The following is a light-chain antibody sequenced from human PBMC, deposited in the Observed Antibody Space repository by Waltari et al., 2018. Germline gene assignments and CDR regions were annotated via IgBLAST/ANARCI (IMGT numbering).Light chain of an antibody. V-gene: IGLV1-44*01. CDR2: SNY. CDR1: SPNIGTNT. J-gene: IGLJ3*02. Sequence: QSVLTQPPSASGTPGQRVTISCSGSSPNIGTNTVNWYQQLPGTAPKPLIYSNYQRPAGVPERYSGSKSGTSASLAISGLQSEDEADYYCAAWDDSLNGWVFGGGTKLTVL. CDR3: AAWDDSLNGWV.